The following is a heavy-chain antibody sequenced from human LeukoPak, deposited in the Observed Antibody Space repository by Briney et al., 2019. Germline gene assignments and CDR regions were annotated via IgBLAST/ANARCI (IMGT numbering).Heavy chain of an antibody. V-gene: IGHV3-33*01. CDR2: IWYDGSNK. Sequence: GGSLRLSCAASGFTFSSYGMHWVRQAPGKGLEWVAVIWYDGSNKYYADSVKGRFTISRDNSKNTLYLQMNSLRAEDTAVYYCARSDYGDYLSFDYWGQGTLVTVSS. J-gene: IGHJ4*02. D-gene: IGHD4-17*01. CDR3: ARSDYGDYLSFDY. CDR1: GFTFSSYG.